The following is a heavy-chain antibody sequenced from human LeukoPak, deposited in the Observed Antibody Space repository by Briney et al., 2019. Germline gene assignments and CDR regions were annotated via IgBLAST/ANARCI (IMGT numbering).Heavy chain of an antibody. CDR3: ARRLWFGELSYIDY. Sequence: SETLSLTCTVSGGSISSSSYYWGWIRQPPGKGLEWIGSIYYSGSTYYNPSLKSRVTISVDTSKNQFSLKLSSVTAADTAVYYCARRLWFGELSYIDYWGQGTLVTVSS. J-gene: IGHJ4*02. D-gene: IGHD3-10*01. CDR1: GGSISSSSYY. V-gene: IGHV4-39*07. CDR2: IYYSGST.